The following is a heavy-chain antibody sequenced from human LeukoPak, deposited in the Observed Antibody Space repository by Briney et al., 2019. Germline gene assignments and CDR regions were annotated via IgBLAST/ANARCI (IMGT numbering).Heavy chain of an antibody. Sequence: PSETLSLTCTVSGGSISSYYWSWIRQPPGKGLEWIGYIYYSGSTNYNPSLKSRVTISVDTSKNQFSLKLSSVTAADTAVYYCAREGGFTAMVPDDAFDIWGQGTMVTVSS. CDR2: IYYSGST. V-gene: IGHV4-59*12. J-gene: IGHJ3*02. CDR1: GGSISSYY. CDR3: AREGGFTAMVPDDAFDI. D-gene: IGHD5-18*01.